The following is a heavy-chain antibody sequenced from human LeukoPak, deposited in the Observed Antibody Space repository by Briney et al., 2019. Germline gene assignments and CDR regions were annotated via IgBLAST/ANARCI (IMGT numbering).Heavy chain of an antibody. J-gene: IGHJ6*03. CDR1: GDSINTFY. CDR2: ISYSGST. D-gene: IGHD3-10*01. CDR3: ARSMVRGVITKYYYYYMDV. Sequence: SETLSLTCTVSGDSINTFYWSWIRQPPGKGLEWIGYISYSGSTNYNPSLKSRVTISVDMSKNQFSLQLSSVTAADTALYYCARSMVRGVITKYYYYYMDVWGKGTTVTISS. V-gene: IGHV4-59*01.